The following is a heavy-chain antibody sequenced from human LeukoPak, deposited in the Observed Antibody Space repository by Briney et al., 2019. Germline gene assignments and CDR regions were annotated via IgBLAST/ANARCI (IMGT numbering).Heavy chain of an antibody. J-gene: IGHJ4*02. CDR1: GYTFTSFD. V-gene: IGHV1-8*01. CDR3: ARGDYGDPDY. Sequence: ASVKVSCKASGYTFTSFDINWVRQATGQGLEWMGWMNTNSGKTGYAQTFQGRVTMTRDTSISTAYMELSRLRSDDTAVYYCARGDYGDPDYWGQGTLVTVSS. D-gene: IGHD4-17*01. CDR2: MNTNSGKT.